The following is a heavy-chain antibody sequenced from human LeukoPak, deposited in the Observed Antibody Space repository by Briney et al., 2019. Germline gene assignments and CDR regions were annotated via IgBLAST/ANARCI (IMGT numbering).Heavy chain of an antibody. CDR3: AREGLGDFGVVIGRNVFDI. V-gene: IGHV6-1*01. Sequence: SQTLSLTCAISGDSVSSNSAAWNWIRQSPSRGLEWLGRTYYRSKWYNDYAVSVKSRITINPDTSKNQFSLKLSSVTAADTAVYYCAREGLGDFGVVIGRNVFDIWGQGTMVTGSS. CDR1: GDSVSSNSAA. CDR2: TYYRSKWYN. D-gene: IGHD3-3*01. J-gene: IGHJ3*02.